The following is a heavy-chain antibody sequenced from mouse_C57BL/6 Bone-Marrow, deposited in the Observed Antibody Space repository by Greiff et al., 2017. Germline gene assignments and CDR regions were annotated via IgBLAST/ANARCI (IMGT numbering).Heavy chain of an antibody. V-gene: IGHV5-9-1*02. Sequence: EVKLVESGEGLVKPGGSLKLSCAASGFTFSSYAMSWVRQTPEKRLEWVAYISSGGDYIYYADTVKGRFTISRDTARNTLYLQMSSLKSEDTAMYYCTRVGYGSFFDYWGQGTTLTVSS. J-gene: IGHJ2*01. D-gene: IGHD1-1*01. CDR3: TRVGYGSFFDY. CDR1: GFTFSSYA. CDR2: ISSGGDYI.